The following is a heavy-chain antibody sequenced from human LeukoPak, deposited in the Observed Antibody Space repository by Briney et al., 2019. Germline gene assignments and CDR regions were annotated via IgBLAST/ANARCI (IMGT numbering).Heavy chain of an antibody. CDR3: ARSPDSAGLDY. V-gene: IGHV4-59*11. D-gene: IGHD3-22*01. J-gene: IGHJ4*02. CDR2: ILYSGNT. Sequence: PSETLSLTCTVSGGSISSHYWTWIRQPPGKGLEWIGNILYSGNTHYNPSLKSRVTISGDTSKNQFSLKLSSVSAADTAVYYCARSPDSAGLDYWGQGTLVTVSS. CDR1: GGSISSHY.